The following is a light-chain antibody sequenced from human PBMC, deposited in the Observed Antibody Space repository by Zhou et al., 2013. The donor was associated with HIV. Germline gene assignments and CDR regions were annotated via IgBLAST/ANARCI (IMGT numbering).Light chain of an antibody. CDR3: QQYGNSPQT. V-gene: IGKV3-20*01. Sequence: EIVLTQSPGTLSLSPGERATLSCRTSQSITNNYVAWYQQKPGQAPRVLITGASNRATGIPDRFSGSGSGTDFSLTISRLEPEDFAVYYCQQYGNSPQTFGQGTKVEI. J-gene: IGKJ1*01. CDR2: GAS. CDR1: QSITNNY.